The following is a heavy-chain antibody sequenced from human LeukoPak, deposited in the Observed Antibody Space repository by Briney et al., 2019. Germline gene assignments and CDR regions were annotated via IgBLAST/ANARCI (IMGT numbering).Heavy chain of an antibody. V-gene: IGHV3-30*04. J-gene: IGHJ4*02. CDR3: ARASITMARGELVFYFDY. Sequence: GGSLRLSCAASGFTFSSYAMHWVRQAPGKGLEWVAVISYDGSNKYYADSVKGRFTISRDNSKNTLYLQMNSLRAEDTAVYYCARASITMARGELVFYFDYWGQGTLVTVSS. CDR2: ISYDGSNK. CDR1: GFTFSSYA. D-gene: IGHD3-10*01.